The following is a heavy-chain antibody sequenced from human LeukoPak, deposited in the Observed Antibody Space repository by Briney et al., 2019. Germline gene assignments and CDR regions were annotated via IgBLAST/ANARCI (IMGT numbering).Heavy chain of an antibody. CDR3: ARRSKGSSGWYWFDP. Sequence: SETLSLTCAVYGESFNDYFWSWIRQPPGKGLEWIGEINHSGSTNYNPSLKSRVTISVDTSKNQFSLKLSSVTAADTAVYYCARRSKGSSGWYWFDPWGQGTLVTVSS. V-gene: IGHV4-34*01. CDR1: GESFNDYF. CDR2: INHSGST. D-gene: IGHD6-19*01. J-gene: IGHJ5*02.